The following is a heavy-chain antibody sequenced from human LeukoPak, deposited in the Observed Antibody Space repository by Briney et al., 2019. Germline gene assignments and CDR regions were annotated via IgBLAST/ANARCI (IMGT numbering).Heavy chain of an antibody. CDR1: GSRISDYW. D-gene: IGHD3-22*01. CDR2: IKTDGSAK. Sequence: GRSLRLSCAASGSRISDYWMTWVRQAPGKGLECVANIKTDGSAKYYPDSVKGRFTVSRDNAKNSLYLQMNNMRVEDTAIYYCTKDLNHDSSGWGQGTLVTVSS. J-gene: IGHJ4*02. CDR3: TKDLNHDSSG. V-gene: IGHV3-7*01.